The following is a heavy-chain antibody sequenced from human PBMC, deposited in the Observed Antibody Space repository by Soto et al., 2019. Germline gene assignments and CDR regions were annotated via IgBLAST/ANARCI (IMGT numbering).Heavy chain of an antibody. Sequence: SETLSLTCAVNSGSFRGYYWSWIRQPPGKGLEWIGEINHSGSTNYNPSLKSRVTISVDTSKNQFSLKLSSVTAADTAVYYCARVSGIYYYGMDVWGQGTTVT. CDR3: ARVSGIYYYGMDV. CDR1: SGSFRGYY. CDR2: INHSGST. V-gene: IGHV4-34*01. D-gene: IGHD3-10*01. J-gene: IGHJ6*02.